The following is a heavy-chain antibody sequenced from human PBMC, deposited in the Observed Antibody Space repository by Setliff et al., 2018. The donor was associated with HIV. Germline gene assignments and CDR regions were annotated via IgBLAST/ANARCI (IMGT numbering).Heavy chain of an antibody. CDR3: ARLRINDF. J-gene: IGHJ4*02. CDR1: GFSFHNYY. V-gene: IGHV3-7*01. Sequence: PGGSLRLSCIASGFSFHNYYMTWVRQAPGKGLEWVGNIKSDGTEKNYADSVRGLFTIYRDNTKNSLYLQMDGLRVEDTAVYDCARLRINDFWGQGTPVTVSS. CDR2: IKSDGTEK.